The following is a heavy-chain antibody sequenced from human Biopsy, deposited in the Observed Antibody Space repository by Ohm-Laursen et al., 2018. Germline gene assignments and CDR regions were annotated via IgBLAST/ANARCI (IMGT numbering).Heavy chain of an antibody. V-gene: IGHV3-23*01. J-gene: IGHJ4*02. CDR2: IGSDARST. CDR1: GFTFSNYA. CDR3: ARAGPYYSDF. Sequence: SLRLSCSASGFTFSNYAMGWVRQAPGKGLECVSSIGSDARSTLYADSVQGRFIISRDNSKNTLYLQIDDLRAEDTALYYCARAGPYYSDFWGQGTLVTVSS.